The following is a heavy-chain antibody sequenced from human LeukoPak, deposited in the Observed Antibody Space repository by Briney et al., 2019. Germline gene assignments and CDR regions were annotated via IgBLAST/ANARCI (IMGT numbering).Heavy chain of an antibody. V-gene: IGHV3-21*04. CDR2: ISSSSNYI. D-gene: IGHD6-13*01. Sequence: GGSLRLSCAASGFSFSTYSMNWVRQAPGKGLEWVSSISSSSNYIHYADSVKGRFTISRDNSKNTLYLQMNSLRAEDTAVYFCAKTGGIAASHWGQGTLVTVSS. CDR3: AKTGGIAASH. CDR1: GFSFSTYS. J-gene: IGHJ4*02.